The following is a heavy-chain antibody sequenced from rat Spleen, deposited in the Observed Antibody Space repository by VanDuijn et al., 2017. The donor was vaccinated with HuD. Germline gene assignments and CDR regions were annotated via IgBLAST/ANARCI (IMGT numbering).Heavy chain of an antibody. D-gene: IGHD1-10*01. CDR1: GYTITSGYD. CDR3: GRDNNYKAY. V-gene: IGHV3-3*01. J-gene: IGHJ2*01. Sequence: EIQLQESGPGLVKPSQSLSLTCSVTGYTITSGYDWSWIRKFPGNKMEWMGYIDSAGSTNYNPSLKSRISITRDTSKNQFFLQVNSVTTEDTATYYCGRDNNYKAYWGQGVMVTVSS. CDR2: IDSAGST.